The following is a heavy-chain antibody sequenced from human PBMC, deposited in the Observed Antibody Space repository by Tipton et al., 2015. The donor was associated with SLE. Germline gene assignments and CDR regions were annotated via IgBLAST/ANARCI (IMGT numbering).Heavy chain of an antibody. CDR2: INHSGST. CDR1: GGPISRSSDY. V-gene: IGHV4-39*07. J-gene: IGHJ4*02. D-gene: IGHD3-22*01. Sequence: TLSLTCTVSGGPISRSSDYWSWIRQPPGKGLEWIGEINHSGSTNYNPSLKSRVTISVDTSKNQFSLKLSSVTAAGTAVYYCARAVIAVVDWGQGTLVTVSS. CDR3: ARAVIAVVD.